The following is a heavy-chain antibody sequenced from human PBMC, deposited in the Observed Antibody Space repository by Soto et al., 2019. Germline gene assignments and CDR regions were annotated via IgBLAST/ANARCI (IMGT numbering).Heavy chain of an antibody. Sequence: GGSLRLSCAASGFTFSSYWMSWVRQAPGKGLEWVANIKQDGSEKYYVDSVKGRFTISRDNAKNSLYLQMNSLRAEDTAVYYCARQLYYSWDYFDYWGQGTLVTVSS. CDR1: GFTFSSYW. CDR3: ARQLYYSWDYFDY. D-gene: IGHD2-8*01. CDR2: IKQDGSEK. V-gene: IGHV3-7*01. J-gene: IGHJ4*02.